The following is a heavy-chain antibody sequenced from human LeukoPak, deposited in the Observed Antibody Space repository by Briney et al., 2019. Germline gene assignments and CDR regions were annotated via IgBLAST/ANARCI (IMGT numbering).Heavy chain of an antibody. J-gene: IGHJ4*02. CDR2: ITPNSGGT. V-gene: IGHV1-2*02. D-gene: IGHD3-3*01. CDR1: GYTFTGYY. CDR3: ALVWSGYKYYSDY. Sequence: ASVKVSCKASGYTFTGYYMHWVRQAPGQGLEWMGWITPNSGGTNYAQKFQGRVTMTRDTSISTAYMELSRLRSDDTAVYYCALVWSGYKYYSDYWGQGTLVTVSS.